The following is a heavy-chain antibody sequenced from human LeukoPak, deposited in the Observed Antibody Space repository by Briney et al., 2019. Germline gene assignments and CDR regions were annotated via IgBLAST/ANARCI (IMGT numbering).Heavy chain of an antibody. CDR1: GYTCTSYW. Sequence: GESLKISCKGSGYTCTSYWIAWVRQMPGKGLEWMGVIYPGDSATKYNPSFQGQVTISADKSISTAYLQWSSLKASDTAMYYCARRVKGELGQWGQGTLVTVSS. J-gene: IGHJ4*02. CDR3: ARRVKGELGQ. V-gene: IGHV5-51*01. D-gene: IGHD1-26*01. CDR2: IYPGDSAT.